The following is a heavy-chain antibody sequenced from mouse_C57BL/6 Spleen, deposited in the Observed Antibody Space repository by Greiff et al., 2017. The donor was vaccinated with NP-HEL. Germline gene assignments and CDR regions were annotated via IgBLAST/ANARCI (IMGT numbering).Heavy chain of an antibody. Sequence: EVQGVESGGGLVQPGGSLSLSCAASGFTFTDYYMSWVRQPPGKALEWLGFIRNKANGYTTEYSASVKGRFTISRDNSQSILYLQMNALRAEDSATYYCARSSTVVANRAWFAYWGQGTLVTVSA. CDR3: ARSSTVVANRAWFAY. CDR1: GFTFTDYY. V-gene: IGHV7-3*01. CDR2: IRNKANGYTT. D-gene: IGHD1-1*01. J-gene: IGHJ3*01.